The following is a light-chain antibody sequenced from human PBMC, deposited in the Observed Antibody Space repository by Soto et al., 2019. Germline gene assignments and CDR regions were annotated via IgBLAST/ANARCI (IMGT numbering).Light chain of an antibody. CDR1: SSDVGSYNL. CDR3: CSYAGSSTFAV. V-gene: IGLV2-23*02. CDR2: EVS. J-gene: IGLJ2*01. Sequence: QPASVSGSPGQSITISCTGTSSDVGSYNLVSWYQQHPGKAPKLMIYEVSKRPSGVSNRFSGSKSGNTASLTISGLQAEDEADYYCCSYAGSSTFAVFGGGTKVTVL.